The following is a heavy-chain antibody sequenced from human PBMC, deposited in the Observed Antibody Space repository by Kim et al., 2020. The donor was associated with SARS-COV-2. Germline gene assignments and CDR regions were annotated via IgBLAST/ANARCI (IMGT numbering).Heavy chain of an antibody. D-gene: IGHD5-18*01. V-gene: IGHV1-24*01. J-gene: IGHJ5*02. Sequence: YAQTFQGRVPMTEDTSTDTAYMELSSLRSEDTAVYYCATGAAIGLAWFDPWGQGTLVTVSS. CDR3: ATGAAIGLAWFDP.